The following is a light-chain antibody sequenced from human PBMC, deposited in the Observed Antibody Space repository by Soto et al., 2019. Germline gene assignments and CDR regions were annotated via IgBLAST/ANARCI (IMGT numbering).Light chain of an antibody. J-gene: IGKJ2*01. CDR3: QQYGSSPMYT. V-gene: IGKV3-20*01. CDR2: GAS. Sequence: EIVFTQSPGTLSLSPGERATLFCRASQSVSSSYLAWYQQKPGQAPRLLIYGASSRATGIPDRFSGSGSGTDFTLTISRLEPEDFAVYYCQQYGSSPMYTFGQGTKVDIK. CDR1: QSVSSSY.